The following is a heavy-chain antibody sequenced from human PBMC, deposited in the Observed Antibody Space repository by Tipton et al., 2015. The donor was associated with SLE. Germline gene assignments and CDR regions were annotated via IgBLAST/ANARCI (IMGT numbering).Heavy chain of an antibody. V-gene: IGHV3-9*01. Sequence: SCAASGFTFDDYAMHWVRQAPGKGLEWVSGISWNSGSIGYADSVKGRSTISRDNAKNSLYLQMNSLRAEDTALYYCAKSYRPTTPPFDYWGQGTLVTVSS. D-gene: IGHD1-1*01. CDR3: AKSYRPTTPPFDY. CDR2: ISWNSGSI. J-gene: IGHJ4*02. CDR1: GFTFDDYA.